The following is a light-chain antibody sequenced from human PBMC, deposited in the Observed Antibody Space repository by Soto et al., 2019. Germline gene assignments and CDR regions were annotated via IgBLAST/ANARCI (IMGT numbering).Light chain of an antibody. J-gene: IGKJ1*01. CDR1: QSVTSN. CDR2: GAS. Sequence: EIVMTQSPATLSVSPGGRATLSCRASQSVTSNLAWYRQKPGQAPRLLIYGASTRATGIPARFSGSGSGTEFTLTISSLQSQDFAVYYCQHYNNWPPWTFGQGTKVEIK. CDR3: QHYNNWPPWT. V-gene: IGKV3-15*01.